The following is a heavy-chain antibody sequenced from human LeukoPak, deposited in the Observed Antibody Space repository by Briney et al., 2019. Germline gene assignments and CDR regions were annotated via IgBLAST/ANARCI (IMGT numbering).Heavy chain of an antibody. J-gene: IGHJ6*03. D-gene: IGHD3-10*01. V-gene: IGHV4-59*05. CDR2: IYYSGST. CDR3: ASLGGSGSAVYYYYMDV. Sequence: SETLSLTCAVSGGSISTYYWSWIRQPPGKGLEWIGSIYYSGSTYYNPSLKSRVTISVDTSKNQFSLKLSSVTAADTAVYYCASLGGSGSAVYYYYMDVWGKGTTVTVSS. CDR1: GGSISTYY.